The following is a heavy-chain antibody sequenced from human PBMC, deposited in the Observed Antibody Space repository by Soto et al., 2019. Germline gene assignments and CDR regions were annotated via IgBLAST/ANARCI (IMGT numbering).Heavy chain of an antibody. V-gene: IGHV3-23*01. D-gene: IGHD2-2*01. J-gene: IGHJ4*02. CDR2: ISDSGGST. Sequence: EVQLLESGGGLVQPGGSLRLSCGASGFTFSSYAMSWVRQAPGKGLEWVSAISDSGGSTYYADSMKGRITISRDNSKNTLYLQMNSLRAEDTAIYYCAKDLTSTSRTPELWGQGTLVTVSS. CDR1: GFTFSSYA. CDR3: AKDLTSTSRTPEL.